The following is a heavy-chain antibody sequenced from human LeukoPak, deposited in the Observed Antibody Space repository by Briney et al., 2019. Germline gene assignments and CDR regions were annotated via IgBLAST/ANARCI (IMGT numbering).Heavy chain of an antibody. CDR2: IIPIFGTA. V-gene: IGHV1-69*05. D-gene: IGHD4-17*01. CDR3: ARGGLMTTVTTELDY. CDR1: GGTFSSYA. Sequence: SVKVSCKASGGTFSSYAISWVRQAPGQGLEWMGGIIPIFGTANYAQKFQGRVTITTDESTSTAYMELSSLRSEATAVYYCARGGLMTTVTTELDYWGQGTLVTVFS. J-gene: IGHJ4*02.